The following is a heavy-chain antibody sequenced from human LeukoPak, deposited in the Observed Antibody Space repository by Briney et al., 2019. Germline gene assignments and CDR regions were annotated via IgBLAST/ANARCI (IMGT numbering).Heavy chain of an antibody. D-gene: IGHD1-1*01. J-gene: IGHJ4*02. CDR1: GFTVSSYW. V-gene: IGHV3-7*01. CDR3: GKGLHNWNDGARDY. Sequence: GGSLRLSCAASGFTVSSYWMSWVRQAPGKGLEWVANIKQDGSEKYYVDSVKGRFTISRDNAKNSLYLQMNSLRAEDTAVYYWGKGLHNWNDGARDYWGQGTLITVSS. CDR2: IKQDGSEK.